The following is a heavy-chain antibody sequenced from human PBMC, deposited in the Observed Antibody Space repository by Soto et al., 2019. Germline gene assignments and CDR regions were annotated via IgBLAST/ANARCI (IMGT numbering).Heavy chain of an antibody. CDR1: GFTFSSYG. V-gene: IGHV3-33*01. J-gene: IGHJ6*02. CDR3: ARDSKNAAAGNYYYYGMDV. D-gene: IGHD6-13*01. Sequence: GGSLRLSCAASGFTFSSYGMHWVRQAPGKGLEWVAVIWYDGSNKYYADSVKGRFTISRDNSKNTLYLQMNSLRAEDTAVYYCARDSKNAAAGNYYYYGMDVWGQGTTVTVSS. CDR2: IWYDGSNK.